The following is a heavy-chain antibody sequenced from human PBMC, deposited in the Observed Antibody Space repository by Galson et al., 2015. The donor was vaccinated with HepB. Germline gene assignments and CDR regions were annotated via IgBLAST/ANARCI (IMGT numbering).Heavy chain of an antibody. CDR1: GFSFSNYA. D-gene: IGHD6-6*01. Sequence: LRLSCAASGFSFSNYAMHWVRQAPGKGLEWVALISDDGRNKYYADSVEGRFTISRDNSKNRLFVQMNSLRPADTAVYYCAGSVAASGGTYDWLDPWGQGTLVTVSS. CDR2: ISDDGRNK. V-gene: IGHV3-30*04. J-gene: IGHJ5*02. CDR3: AGSVAASGGTYDWLDP.